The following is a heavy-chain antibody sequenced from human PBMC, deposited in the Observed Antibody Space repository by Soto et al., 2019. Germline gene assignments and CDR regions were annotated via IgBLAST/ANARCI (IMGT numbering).Heavy chain of an antibody. D-gene: IGHD3-10*01. CDR3: ARISGYPNGSGLRGGMDV. Sequence: ESGPTLVNPTQTLTLTCTFSGFSLSTSGMCVSWIRQPPGKALEWLALIDWDDDKYYSTSLKTRLTISKDTSKNQVVLTMTNMDPVDTATYYCARISGYPNGSGLRGGMDVWGQGTTVTVSS. CDR1: GFSLSTSGMC. J-gene: IGHJ6*02. V-gene: IGHV2-70*01. CDR2: IDWDDDK.